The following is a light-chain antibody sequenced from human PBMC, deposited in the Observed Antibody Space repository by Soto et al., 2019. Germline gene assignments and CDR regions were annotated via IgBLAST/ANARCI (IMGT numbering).Light chain of an antibody. J-gene: IGKJ2*01. CDR1: QSVSSSY. CDR3: QQYGSSPST. V-gene: IGKV3-20*01. Sequence: EIVLTQSPGPLSLSPGERATLSCRASQSVSSSYLAWYQQKPGQAPRLLIYGASSRGTGIPDRFSGSGSGTDFTLTNSRLEPEDFAVYYCQQYGSSPSTFGQGTKLEIK. CDR2: GAS.